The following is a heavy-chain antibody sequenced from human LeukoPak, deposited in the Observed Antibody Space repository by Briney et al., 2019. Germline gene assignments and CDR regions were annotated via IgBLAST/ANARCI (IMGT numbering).Heavy chain of an antibody. V-gene: IGHV3-74*03. CDR1: GFTFSDYW. Sequence: SGGSLRLSCAASGFTFSDYWMYWVRQAPGKGLVWVSRIKSDGTGIPYADFVEGRFTISRDNAKNVLYMQMTSLRDEDTAVYYCVRGQTIDYWGQGIPVTVSS. CDR2: IKSDGTGI. J-gene: IGHJ4*02. CDR3: VRGQTIDY.